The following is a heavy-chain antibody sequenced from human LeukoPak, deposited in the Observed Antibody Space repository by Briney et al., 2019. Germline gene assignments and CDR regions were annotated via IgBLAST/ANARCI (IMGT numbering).Heavy chain of an antibody. V-gene: IGHV6-1*01. Sequence: SQTLSLTCAISGDSVSSNSAAWNWIRQSPSRGLEWLGRTYYRSKWYNDYAVSVKSRITINPDTSKNQFSLQLNSVTPEDTAVYYCASDQPHYDFWSGYYLIAGYYFDYWGQGTLVTVSS. D-gene: IGHD3-3*01. CDR1: GDSVSSNSAA. CDR2: TYYRSKWYN. J-gene: IGHJ4*02. CDR3: ASDQPHYDFWSGYYLIAGYYFDY.